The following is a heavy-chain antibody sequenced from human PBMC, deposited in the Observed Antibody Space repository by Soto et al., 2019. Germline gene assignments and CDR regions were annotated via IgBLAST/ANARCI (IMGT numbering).Heavy chain of an antibody. CDR3: AHYGDYRTAFGI. Sequence: QITLKESGPTLVKPTQTLTLTCTFSGFSLSTSGVGVGWLRQPPGKALEWLALIYWDDDKRYSPSLKSRLTITKDTSKNQVVLTMTNMDPVDTRTYYCAHYGDYRTAFGIWGQGTMVTVSS. CDR2: IYWDDDK. J-gene: IGHJ3*02. V-gene: IGHV2-5*02. CDR1: GFSLSTSGVG. D-gene: IGHD4-17*01.